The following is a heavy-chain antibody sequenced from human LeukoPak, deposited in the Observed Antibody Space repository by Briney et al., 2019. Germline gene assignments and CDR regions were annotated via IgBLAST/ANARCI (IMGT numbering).Heavy chain of an antibody. Sequence: SETLSLTCTVSGGSISSYYRSWIRQPPGKGLEWIGYIYYSGSTNYNPSLKSRVTISVDTSKNQFSLKLSSVTAADTAVYYCARDRVSYGVDYWGQGTLVTVSS. CDR1: GGSISSYY. J-gene: IGHJ4*02. CDR3: ARDRVSYGVDY. D-gene: IGHD4-17*01. V-gene: IGHV4-59*01. CDR2: IYYSGST.